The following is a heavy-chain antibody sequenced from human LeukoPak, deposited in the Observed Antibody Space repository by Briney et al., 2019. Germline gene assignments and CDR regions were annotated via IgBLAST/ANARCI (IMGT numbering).Heavy chain of an antibody. V-gene: IGHV3-53*01. D-gene: IGHD3-10*01. CDR1: GFTFSAYP. Sequence: PGGSLRLSCAVSGFTFSAYPMSWVRQAPGKGLEWVSVIYSGGSTYYADSVKGRFTISRDNSKNTLYLQMNSLRAEDTAVYYCARPYGSGSYLVYWGQGTLVTVSS. CDR3: ARPYGSGSYLVY. J-gene: IGHJ4*02. CDR2: IYSGGST.